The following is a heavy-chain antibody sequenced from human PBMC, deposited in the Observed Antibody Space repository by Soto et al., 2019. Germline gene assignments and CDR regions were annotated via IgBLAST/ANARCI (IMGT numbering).Heavy chain of an antibody. Sequence: QVQLVQSGAEVKKPGASVKVSCKASGYTFIGYYIHWVRQAPGQGLEWMGRINPPSGDTTYAQQFQGRLTRARDTSMSTAYMELSSLRSDDRAVYYCGRDGVGATPLGWFDPWGEGSLVAVSS. V-gene: IGHV1-2*06. CDR3: GRDGVGATPLGWFDP. CDR1: GYTFIGYY. J-gene: IGHJ5*02. CDR2: INPPSGDT. D-gene: IGHD1-26*01.